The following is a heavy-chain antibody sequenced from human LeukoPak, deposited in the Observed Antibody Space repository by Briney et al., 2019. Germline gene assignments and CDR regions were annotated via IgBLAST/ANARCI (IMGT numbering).Heavy chain of an antibody. D-gene: IGHD6-6*01. Sequence: ETLSLTCTVSGGSISSSSYYWGWVRQAPGKGLEWVSAISGSGGSTYYADSVKGRFTISRDNSKNTLYLQMNSLRAEDTAVYYCAKDGVLYSSSLDQGTLVTVSS. CDR3: AKDGVLYSSS. CDR1: GGSISSSSYY. J-gene: IGHJ5*02. CDR2: ISGSGGST. V-gene: IGHV3-23*01.